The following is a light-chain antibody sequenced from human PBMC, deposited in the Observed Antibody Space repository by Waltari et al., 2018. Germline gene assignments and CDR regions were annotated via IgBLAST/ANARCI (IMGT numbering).Light chain of an antibody. J-gene: IGLJ2*01. CDR1: SSDVGGFHY. Sequence: QSALTQPPSASGSPGQSVTISCTGTSSDVGGFHYFSWYHQHPGRAPKLIIFEVTKRPSGVPDRFSGSKSGNTASLTVSGLQSEDEADYYCSSYGGNNNILFGGGTKLSVL. V-gene: IGLV2-8*01. CDR2: EVT. CDR3: SSYGGNNNIL.